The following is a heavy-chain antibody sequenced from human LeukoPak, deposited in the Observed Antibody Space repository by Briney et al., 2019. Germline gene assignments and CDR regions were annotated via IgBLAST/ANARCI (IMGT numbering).Heavy chain of an antibody. CDR1: GGSISSYY. D-gene: IGHD2-2*01. V-gene: IGHV4-59*08. Sequence: KPSETLSLTCTVSGGSISSYYWSWIRQPPGKGLEWIGYIYYSGSTNYNPSLKSRVTISVDTSKNQFSLKLSSVTAADTAVYYCARPNESLAFRLLGYCSSTSCYGAFDIWGQGTMVTVSS. J-gene: IGHJ3*02. CDR3: ARPNESLAFRLLGYCSSTSCYGAFDI. CDR2: IYYSGST.